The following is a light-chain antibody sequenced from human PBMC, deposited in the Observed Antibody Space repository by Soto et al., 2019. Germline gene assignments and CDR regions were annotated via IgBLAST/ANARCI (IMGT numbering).Light chain of an antibody. Sequence: DIQMTQSPSTLSASVGDRVTISCLASQSVSAWLAWYQQKPGKAPKLLISDASSLKSGVPSRFSGSGSGTEFTLTISSLQPDDFATYYCQQYNSYSWTFGQGTKVDIK. V-gene: IGKV1-5*01. J-gene: IGKJ1*01. CDR2: DAS. CDR1: QSVSAW. CDR3: QQYNSYSWT.